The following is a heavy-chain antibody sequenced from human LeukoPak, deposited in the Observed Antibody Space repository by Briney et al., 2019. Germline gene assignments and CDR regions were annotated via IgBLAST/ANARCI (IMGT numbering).Heavy chain of an antibody. Sequence: GGSLRLSCAASGFTFSSYGMHWVRQAPGKGLEWVAVIWYDGSNKYYADSVKGRFTISRDNSKNTLYLQMNSLRAEDTAVYYCAREGAAAGPGWFDPWGQGTLVTVSS. D-gene: IGHD6-13*01. V-gene: IGHV3-33*01. CDR2: IWYDGSNK. CDR3: AREGAAAGPGWFDP. J-gene: IGHJ5*02. CDR1: GFTFSSYG.